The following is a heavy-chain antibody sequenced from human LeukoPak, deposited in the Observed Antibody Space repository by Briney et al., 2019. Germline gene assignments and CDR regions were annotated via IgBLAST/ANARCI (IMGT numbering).Heavy chain of an antibody. J-gene: IGHJ4*02. V-gene: IGHV2-5*01. CDR1: GFSLSTSGVG. Sequence: SGPTLVNPTQTLTLTCTFSGFSLSTSGVGVGWIRQPPGKALECLALIYWNDDTRYTPSLKSRLTITKDTSKNQVVLTMTNMDPVDTATYYCAHRPIVAAIFDYWGQGTLVTVSS. CDR3: AHRPIVAAIFDY. D-gene: IGHD1-26*01. CDR2: IYWNDDT.